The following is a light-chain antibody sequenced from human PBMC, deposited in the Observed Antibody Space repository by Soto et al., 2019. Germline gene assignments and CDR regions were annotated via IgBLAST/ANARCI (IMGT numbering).Light chain of an antibody. J-gene: IGKJ4*01. V-gene: IGKV2-28*01. CDR2: LGS. Sequence: DIVMTQSPLSLPVTPGEPASISCRSSQSLLHSNGYNYLDWYLQKPGQSPQLLSYLGSNRASGVPDRFSGSGSGTDFTLKISRVEAEDVGVYSWMPALPSPLTFGGGTKVKIK. CDR1: QSLLHSNGYNY. CDR3: MPALPSPLT.